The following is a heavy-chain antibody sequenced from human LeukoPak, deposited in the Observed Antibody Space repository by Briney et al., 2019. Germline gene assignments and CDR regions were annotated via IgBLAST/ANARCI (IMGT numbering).Heavy chain of an antibody. D-gene: IGHD6-19*01. CDR1: GFTVSSNY. J-gene: IGHJ4*02. CDR3: ARAHSSSDYYDC. V-gene: IGHV3-53*01. CDR2: IYTGGSA. Sequence: WGSLRLSCAASGFTVSSNYMNWVRQAPGKGLEWVSVIYTGGSAYYADSVKGRFTISRDNSKNMLYLQMNSLRAEDTAVYYCARAHSSSDYYDCWGQGILVIVSS.